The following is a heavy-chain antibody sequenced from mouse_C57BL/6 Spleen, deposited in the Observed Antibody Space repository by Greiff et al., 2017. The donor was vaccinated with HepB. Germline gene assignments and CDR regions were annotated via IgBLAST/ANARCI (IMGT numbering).Heavy chain of an antibody. V-gene: IGHV14-4*01. CDR1: GFNIKDDY. D-gene: IGHD1-1*01. CDR3: TKGHYYGSSYVDY. J-gene: IGHJ2*01. Sequence: VQLQQSGAELVRPGASVKLSCTASGFNIKDDYMHWVKQRPEQGLEWIGWIDPENGDTEYASKFQGKATITADTSSNTAYLQLSSLTSEDTAVYYGTKGHYYGSSYVDYWGQGTTLTVSS. CDR2: IDPENGDT.